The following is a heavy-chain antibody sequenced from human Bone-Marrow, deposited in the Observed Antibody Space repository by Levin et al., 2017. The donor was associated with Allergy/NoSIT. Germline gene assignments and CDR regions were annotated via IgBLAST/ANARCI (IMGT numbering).Heavy chain of an antibody. CDR3: ARSSGSAYYYGMDV. CDR2: MYYSGTT. D-gene: IGHD3-22*01. Sequence: LSQTLSLTCTVSGGSISGGGYFWSWLRQHPGKHLEWIGYMYYSGTTDYNPSLKSRVRISVDTSKNQFSLKLNSVIAADTAVYYCARSSGSAYYYGMDVWGQGTTVTVSS. V-gene: IGHV4-31*03. CDR1: GGSISGGGYF. J-gene: IGHJ6*02.